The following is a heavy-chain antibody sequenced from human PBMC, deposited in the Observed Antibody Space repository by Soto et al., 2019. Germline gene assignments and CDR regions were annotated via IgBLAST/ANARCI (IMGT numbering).Heavy chain of an antibody. D-gene: IGHD6-19*01. CDR2: ISSSSSTI. CDR3: ARYGSGWYGDYYYGMDV. J-gene: IGHJ6*02. Sequence: GGSLRLSCAASGFTFSSYSMNWVRQAPGKGLEWVSYISSSSSTIYYADSVKGRFTISRDNAKNSLYLQMNSLRGEDTAVYYCARYGSGWYGDYYYGMDVWGQGTTVTVSS. CDR1: GFTFSSYS. V-gene: IGHV3-48*01.